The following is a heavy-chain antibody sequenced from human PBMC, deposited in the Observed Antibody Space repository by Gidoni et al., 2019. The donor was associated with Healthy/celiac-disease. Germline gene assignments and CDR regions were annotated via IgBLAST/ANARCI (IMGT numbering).Heavy chain of an antibody. CDR3: ARGDYDFWSGYSSGMDV. CDR2: INPSGGST. Sequence: QVQLVQSGAEVKKPGASVKVSCKASGYTFTSYYMHWVRQAPGQGLEWMGIINPSGGSTSYAQKFQGRVTMTRDTSTSTVYMELSSLRSEDTAVYYCARGDYDFWSGYSSGMDVWGQGTTVTVSS. D-gene: IGHD3-3*01. CDR1: GYTFTSYY. V-gene: IGHV1-46*01. J-gene: IGHJ6*02.